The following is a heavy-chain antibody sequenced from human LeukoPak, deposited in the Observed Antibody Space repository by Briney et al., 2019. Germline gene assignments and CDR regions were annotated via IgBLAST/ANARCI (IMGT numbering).Heavy chain of an antibody. D-gene: IGHD1-26*01. CDR3: ARAVVGATKGGLDY. CDR1: GYSISSGYY. J-gene: IGHJ4*02. CDR2: MYHSGST. Sequence: SETLSLTCAVSGYSISSGYYWGWFRQPPGKGLEWIGCMYHSGSTYYNPSLKSRVTISVDTSKNQFSLKLSSVTAADTAVYYCARAVVGATKGGLDYWGQGTLVTVSS. V-gene: IGHV4-38-2*01.